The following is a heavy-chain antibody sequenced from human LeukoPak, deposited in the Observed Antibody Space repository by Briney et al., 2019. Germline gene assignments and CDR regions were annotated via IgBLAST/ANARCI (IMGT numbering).Heavy chain of an antibody. J-gene: IGHJ4*02. CDR3: AKDVEMATTYYFDY. D-gene: IGHD5-24*01. CDR2: ISGSGGST. V-gene: IGHV3-23*01. Sequence: GGSLRLSCAASGFTFSSYAVSWVRQAPGKGLEWVSAISGSGGSTYYADSVKGRFTISRDNSKNTLYLQMNSLRAEDTAVYYCAKDVEMATTYYFDYWGQGTLVTVSS. CDR1: GFTFSSYA.